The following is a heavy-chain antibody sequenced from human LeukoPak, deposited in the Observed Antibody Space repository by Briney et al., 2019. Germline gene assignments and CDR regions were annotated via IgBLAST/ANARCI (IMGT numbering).Heavy chain of an antibody. D-gene: IGHD3-22*01. V-gene: IGHV3-74*01. J-gene: IGHJ4*02. CDR3: ARDPNYDSSGYPFDY. CDR2: INSDGSFT. Sequence: PGGSLRLSCAASGFTFSNAWMSWVRQAPGKGLVWVSRINSDGSFTTYADSVEGRFTISRDNAKNTLYLQMNSLRADDTAVYYCARDPNYDSSGYPFDYWGQGTLVTVSS. CDR1: GFTFSNAW.